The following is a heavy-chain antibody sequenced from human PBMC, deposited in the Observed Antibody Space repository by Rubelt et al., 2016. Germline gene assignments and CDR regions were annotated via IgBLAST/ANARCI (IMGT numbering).Heavy chain of an antibody. J-gene: IGHJ5*02. Sequence: QVQLQESGPGLVRPSETLSLTCTVSGGSIESTAYSWGWIRQPPGKGLEWIGGVYDSGSSFYNPSLKSRVIISVDTSTNQLALRRGSLTAADTAVYFCSTISRTGTSARVYFGPWGQGTLVTVSS. CDR2: VYDSGSS. CDR3: STISRTGTSARVYFGP. CDR1: GGSIESTAYS. D-gene: IGHD1/OR15-1a*01. V-gene: IGHV4-39*01.